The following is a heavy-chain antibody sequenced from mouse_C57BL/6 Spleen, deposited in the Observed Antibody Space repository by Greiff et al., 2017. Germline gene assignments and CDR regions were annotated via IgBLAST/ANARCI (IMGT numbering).Heavy chain of an antibody. D-gene: IGHD3-2*02. J-gene: IGHJ3*01. CDR2: IYPGSGNT. CDR1: GYTFTDYY. Sequence: QVQLQQSGAELVRPGASLKLSCKASGYTFTDYYINWVKQRPGQGLEWIARIYPGSGNTYYNEKFKGKATLTAEKSSSTAYMQLSSLTSEDSAVYFCARSTAQALPYWGQGTLVTVSA. V-gene: IGHV1-76*01. CDR3: ARSTAQALPY.